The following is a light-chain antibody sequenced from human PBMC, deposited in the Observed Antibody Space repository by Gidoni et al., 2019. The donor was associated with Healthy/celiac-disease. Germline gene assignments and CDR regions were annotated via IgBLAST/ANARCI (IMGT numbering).Light chain of an antibody. V-gene: IGLV1-51*02. CDR3: GTWDSSLSAGRV. J-gene: IGLJ2*01. CDR1: SSNLGNNY. CDR2: ENI. Sequence: QSVLTQPPSVSAAPGQKVTISCSGSSSNLGNNYVSWYQQLPGTAPKLLIYENIKRPSGIPDRFSGSKSGTSATLGITGLQTGDEADYYCGTWDSSLSAGRVFGGGTKLTVL.